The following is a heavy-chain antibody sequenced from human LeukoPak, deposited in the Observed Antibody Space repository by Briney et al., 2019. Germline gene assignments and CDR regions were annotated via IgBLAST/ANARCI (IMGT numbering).Heavy chain of an antibody. J-gene: IGHJ4*02. CDR1: GFSFSNAW. CDR2: IKSKIDGETT. D-gene: IGHD3-9*01. CDR3: TTNNRDYDILTGYLQPDY. Sequence: GGSLRLSCATSGFSFSNAWMSWVRQAPGKGLEWVGRIKSKIDGETTDYAAPVKGRFTISRDDSKNMLYVQMDSLKFEDTAMYYCTTNNRDYDILTGYLQPDYWGQGTLVTVSS. V-gene: IGHV3-15*01.